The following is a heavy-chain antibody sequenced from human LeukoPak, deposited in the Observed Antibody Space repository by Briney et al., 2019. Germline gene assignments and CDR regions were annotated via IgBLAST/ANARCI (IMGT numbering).Heavy chain of an antibody. J-gene: IGHJ4*02. CDR1: GFTFSSYS. V-gene: IGHV3-48*01. Sequence: GGSLRLSCAASGFTFSSYSMNWVRQALGRGLEWLSYISSSGSTMTYADSVKGGFTTSRGSAKNTLYLQMISRRAEDTAVYYCARDLDWAFDYWGQGTLVTVSS. CDR3: ARDLDWAFDY. CDR2: ISSSGSTM. D-gene: IGHD3-9*01.